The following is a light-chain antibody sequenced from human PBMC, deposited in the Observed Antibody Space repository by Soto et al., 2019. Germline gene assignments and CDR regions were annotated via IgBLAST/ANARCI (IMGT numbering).Light chain of an antibody. CDR2: GTS. V-gene: IGKV3D-20*02. CDR1: QTAISDY. CDR3: QQGFT. J-gene: IGKJ3*01. Sequence: SFLTQSPATLSLSPGERATVSCRASQTAISDYLAWYRQKPGQAPRLLIYGTSSMASGVPDQFSGSTSGTDFMLTINRLEPEDVAVYYCQQGFTFGPGTRVD.